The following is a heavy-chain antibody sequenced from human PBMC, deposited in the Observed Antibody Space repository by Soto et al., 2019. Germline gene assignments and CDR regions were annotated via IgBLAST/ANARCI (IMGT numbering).Heavy chain of an antibody. Sequence: QITLKESGPTLVKPTQTLTLTCTFSGFSLSTTGVGVCWIRQPPGKALEWLALIYGNDDKRISPSLNSRLTITMDTSKNQVVLTMTNMDPVDTATYYCEHKPYPHAYYYAMDVWGQGTTVTVSS. CDR2: IYGNDDK. CDR3: EHKPYPHAYYYAMDV. V-gene: IGHV2-5*01. CDR1: GFSLSTTGVG. J-gene: IGHJ6*02.